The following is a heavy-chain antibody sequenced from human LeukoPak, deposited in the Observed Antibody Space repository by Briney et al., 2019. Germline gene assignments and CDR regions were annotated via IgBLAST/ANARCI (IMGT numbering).Heavy chain of an antibody. CDR3: ARRYSSSWYPFDY. J-gene: IGHJ4*02. V-gene: IGHV4-59*12. D-gene: IGHD6-13*01. CDR1: GGSISSYY. CDR2: IYYSGST. Sequence: NPSETLSLTCTVSGGSISSYYWSWIRQPPGKGLEWIGYIYYSGSTNYNPSLKSRVTISVDTSKNQFSLKLSSVTAADTAVYYCARRYSSSWYPFDYWGQGTLVTVSS.